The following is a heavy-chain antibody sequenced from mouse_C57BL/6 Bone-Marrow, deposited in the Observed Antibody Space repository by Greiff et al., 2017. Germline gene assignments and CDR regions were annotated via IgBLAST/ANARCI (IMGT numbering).Heavy chain of an antibody. CDR3: ARHGYFDV. Sequence: DVKLVESGGDLVKPGGSLKLSCAAPGFTFSSYGMSWVRQTPDKRLEWVATISSGGSYTYYPDSVKGRFTISRDNAKNTLYLQMSSLKSEDTAMYYCARHGYFDVWGTGTTVTVSS. CDR2: ISSGGSYT. CDR1: GFTFSSYG. V-gene: IGHV5-6*02. J-gene: IGHJ1*03.